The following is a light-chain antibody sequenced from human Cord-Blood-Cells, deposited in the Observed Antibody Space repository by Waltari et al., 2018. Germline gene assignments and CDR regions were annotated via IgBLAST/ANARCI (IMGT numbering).Light chain of an antibody. CDR1: SSDVGGYHY. CDR3: SSYTSSSTLV. J-gene: IGLJ1*01. CDR2: DVS. Sequence: QSALTQPASVSGSPGQSITISCTGTSSDVGGYHYVSWYQQHPGKAPKLMIYDVSKRPSGVSTRFSGSKSGNTASLTISGLQAEDEADYYCSSYTSSSTLVFGAGTKVTVL. V-gene: IGLV2-14*01.